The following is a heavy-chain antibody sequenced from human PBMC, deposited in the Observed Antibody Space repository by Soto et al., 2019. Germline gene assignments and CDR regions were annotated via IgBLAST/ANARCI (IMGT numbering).Heavy chain of an antibody. CDR2: ISSSSSYI. CDR1: GFTFSSYS. D-gene: IGHD2-15*01. V-gene: IGHV3-21*01. CDR3: ARDKAPPKRAGGVYCSGGSCYLNYYYYYMDV. J-gene: IGHJ6*03. Sequence: GGSLRLSCAASGFTFSSYSMNWVRQAPGKGLEWVSSISSSSSYIYYADSVKGRFTISRDNAKNSLYLQRNSLRAEDTAVYYCARDKAPPKRAGGVYCSGGSCYLNYYYYYMDVWGKGTTVTVSS.